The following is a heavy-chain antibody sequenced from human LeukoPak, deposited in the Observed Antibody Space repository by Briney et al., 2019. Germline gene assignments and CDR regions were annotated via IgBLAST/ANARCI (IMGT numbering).Heavy chain of an antibody. J-gene: IGHJ6*02. CDR1: GYTFTGYY. CDR3: ARVTIFLAGTTGYYYYYGMDV. Sequence: GASVKVSCKASGYTFTGYYMHWVRQAPGQGFEWMGWINPNSGGTNYAQKFQGRVTMTRDTSISTAYMELSRLRSDDTAVYYCARVTIFLAGTTGYYYYYGMDVWGQGTTVTVSS. CDR2: INPNSGGT. D-gene: IGHD1-1*01. V-gene: IGHV1-2*02.